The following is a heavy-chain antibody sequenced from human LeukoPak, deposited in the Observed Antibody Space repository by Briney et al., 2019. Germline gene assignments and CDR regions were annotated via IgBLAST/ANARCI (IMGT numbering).Heavy chain of an antibody. D-gene: IGHD3-10*01. CDR2: IYYSGST. Sequence: SETLSLTCTVSGGSIGSYYWSWIRQPPGKGLEWIGYIYYSGSTNYNPSLKSRVTISVDTSKNQFSLKLSSVTAADTAVYYCARASITMVRGVIKGFDYWGQGTLVTVSS. J-gene: IGHJ4*02. CDR3: ARASITMVRGVIKGFDY. V-gene: IGHV4-59*12. CDR1: GGSIGSYY.